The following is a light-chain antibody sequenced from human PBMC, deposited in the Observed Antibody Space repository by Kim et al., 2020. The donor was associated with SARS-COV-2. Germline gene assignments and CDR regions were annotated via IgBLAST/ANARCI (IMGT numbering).Light chain of an antibody. J-gene: IGLJ3*02. Sequence: SSELTQDPAVSVALGQTVRITCQGDSLRSYYASWYQQKPGQAPVLVIYDKDNRPSGIPDRFSGSGSGNTASLTITGAQAEDEAGYYFNSRANNTNHWVLG. CDR1: SLRSYY. V-gene: IGLV3-19*01. CDR3: NSRANNTNHWV. CDR2: DKD.